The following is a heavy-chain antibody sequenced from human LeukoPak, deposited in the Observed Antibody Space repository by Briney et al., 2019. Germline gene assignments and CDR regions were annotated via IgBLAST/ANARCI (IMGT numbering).Heavy chain of an antibody. CDR1: GFTFSSYS. D-gene: IGHD3-10*01. J-gene: IGHJ4*02. V-gene: IGHV3-15*01. CDR3: TTELLWFGELF. CDR2: IKSKTDGGTT. Sequence: GGSLPLSCVVSGFTFSSYSMNWVRQAPGKGLEWVGRIKSKTDGGTTDYAAPVKGRFTIPRDDSKNTLYLQMNSLKTEDTAVYYCTTELLWFGELFWGQGTLVTVSS.